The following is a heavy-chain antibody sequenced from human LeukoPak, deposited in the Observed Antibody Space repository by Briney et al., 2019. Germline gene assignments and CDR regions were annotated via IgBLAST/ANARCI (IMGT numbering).Heavy chain of an antibody. CDR2: IYHSGST. CDR1: GYSISSGYY. J-gene: IGHJ4*02. CDR3: ARWSGESRYYFDY. V-gene: IGHV4-38-2*02. Sequence: PSETLSLTCTVSGYSISSGYYWGWIRQPPGKGLEWIGSIYHSGSTYYNPSLKSRVTISVDTSKNQFSLKLNSVTAADTAVYYCARWSGESRYYFDYWGQGTLVTVSS. D-gene: IGHD3-10*01.